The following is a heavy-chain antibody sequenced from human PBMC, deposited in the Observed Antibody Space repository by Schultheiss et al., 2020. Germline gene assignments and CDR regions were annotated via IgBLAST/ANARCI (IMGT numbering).Heavy chain of an antibody. Sequence: SETLSLTCTVSGGSISSGSYYWSWIRQPPGKGLEWIGYIYYSGSTNYNPSLKSRVTISVNTSKNQFSLKLSSVTAADTAVYYCASFFSGYLDAFDIWGQGTMVTVSS. D-gene: IGHD3-3*01. V-gene: IGHV4-61*01. J-gene: IGHJ3*02. CDR3: ASFFSGYLDAFDI. CDR2: IYYSGST. CDR1: GGSISSGSYY.